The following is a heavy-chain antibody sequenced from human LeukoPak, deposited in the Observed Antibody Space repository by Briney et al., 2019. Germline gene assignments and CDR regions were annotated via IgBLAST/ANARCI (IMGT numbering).Heavy chain of an antibody. V-gene: IGHV4-38-2*01. CDR1: GYSISSGYY. CDR2: IYHSGST. Sequence: PSETLSLTCAVSGYSISSGYYWGWIRQPPGKGLEWIGSIYHSGSTYYNPSLKSRVTISVDTSKNQFSLKLSSVTAADTAVYYCARPGQPSVTTSYAFDIWGLGTMVTVSS. D-gene: IGHD4-17*01. J-gene: IGHJ3*02. CDR3: ARPGQPSVTTSYAFDI.